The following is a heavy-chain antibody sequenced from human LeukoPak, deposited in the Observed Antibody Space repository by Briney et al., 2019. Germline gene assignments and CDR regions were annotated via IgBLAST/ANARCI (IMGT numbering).Heavy chain of an antibody. D-gene: IGHD3-10*01. Sequence: SETLSLTYTVSGGSISSYYWSWIRQPPGKGLEWIGYIYYSGSTNYNPSLKSRVTISVDKSKNQFSLKLSSVTAADTAVYYCARLPDYYGSGSYYNVLFDYWGQGTLVTVSS. V-gene: IGHV4-59*12. CDR3: ARLPDYYGSGSYYNVLFDY. J-gene: IGHJ4*02. CDR2: IYYSGST. CDR1: GGSISSYY.